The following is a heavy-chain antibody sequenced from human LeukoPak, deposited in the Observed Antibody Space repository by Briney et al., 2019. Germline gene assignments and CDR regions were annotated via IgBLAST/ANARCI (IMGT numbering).Heavy chain of an antibody. CDR3: VKDRSGAAAGIRLDS. CDR2: ISYDGSKK. J-gene: IGHJ4*02. Sequence: GGSLRLSCAASGFTSSYFGMHWVRQAPGKGLEWVAVISYDGSKKYYAESVKGRFTISRDNSKSTLYLQMNRLRADDKALYYCVKDRSGAAAGIRLDSWGQGTLVTVSS. V-gene: IGHV3-30*18. CDR1: GFTSSYFG. D-gene: IGHD6-13*01.